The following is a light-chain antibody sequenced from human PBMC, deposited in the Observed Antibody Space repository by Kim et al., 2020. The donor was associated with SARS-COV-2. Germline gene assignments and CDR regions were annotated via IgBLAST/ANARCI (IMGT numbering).Light chain of an antibody. Sequence: DIQMTQSPSTLSASVGDRVTITCRTTQSISSHLNWYQQKPGRAPKLLISAASTLQGGVPSRFSGSGSETDFTLTISSLQPEDFATYFCQQSYITPFTFGPGTNLEI. CDR2: AAS. CDR1: QSISSH. V-gene: IGKV1-39*01. CDR3: QQSYITPFT. J-gene: IGKJ3*01.